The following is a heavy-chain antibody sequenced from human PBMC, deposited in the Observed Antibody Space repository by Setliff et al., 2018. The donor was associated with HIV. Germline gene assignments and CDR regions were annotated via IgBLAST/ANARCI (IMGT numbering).Heavy chain of an antibody. D-gene: IGHD6-13*01. J-gene: IGHJ3*01. CDR3: ARGDRSNWYRSDAFDL. CDR2: INHSGST. V-gene: IGHV4-34*01. CDR1: GGSFSGYY. Sequence: SETLSLTCAVYGGSFSGYYWSWIRQPPGKGLEWIGEINHSGSTNYNPSLKNRVTMSLDTSKNQFSLTLRSVAAADSAVYYCARGDRSNWYRSDAFDLWGQGTMVTVSS.